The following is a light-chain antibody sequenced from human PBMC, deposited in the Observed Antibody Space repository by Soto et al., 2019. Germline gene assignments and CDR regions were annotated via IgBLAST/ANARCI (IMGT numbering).Light chain of an antibody. J-gene: IGLJ3*02. V-gene: IGLV2-14*01. CDR2: EVS. CDR1: SSDVGGYNY. CDR3: SSYTSSSTRV. Sequence: QSALTQPASVSGSPGQSITISFTGTSSDVGGYNYVSWYQQHPRKAPKLMIYEVSNRPSGVSNRFSGSKSGNTASLTIYGLQAEDVADYYCSSYTSSSTRVFGGETKLTVL.